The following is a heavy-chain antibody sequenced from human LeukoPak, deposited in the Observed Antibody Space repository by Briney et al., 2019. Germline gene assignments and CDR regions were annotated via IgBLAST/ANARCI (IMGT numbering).Heavy chain of an antibody. D-gene: IGHD4-17*01. V-gene: IGHV3-48*02. CDR3: ARDQDYGSDY. CDR1: GCTFSYYS. CDR2: FSTRSSTI. J-gene: IGHJ4*02. Sequence: PGGSLRLSCAASGCTFSYYSMNWVRQAPGKGLEWVSYFSTRSSTISYADSVKGRFAISRDNAKNSLYLQMTSLRDEDTAVYYCARDQDYGSDYWGQGTLVIVSS.